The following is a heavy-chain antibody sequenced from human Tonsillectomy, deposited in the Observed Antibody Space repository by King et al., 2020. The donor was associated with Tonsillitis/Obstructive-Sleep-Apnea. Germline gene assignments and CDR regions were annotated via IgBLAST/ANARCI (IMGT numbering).Heavy chain of an antibody. V-gene: IGHV5-51*01. Sequence: QLVQSGAEVKKPGESVKISCKGSGYSFTTNWITWVRQMPGKGLEWMGVIYAGDSDSRYSPSFQGLVTMSVDKSTSTAYLHWGRLKPSDTGMYYCARAPHSLAAADSWGQGTLVTVSS. CDR2: IYAGDSDS. CDR3: ARAPHSLAAADS. J-gene: IGHJ4*02. D-gene: IGHD6-13*01. CDR1: GYSFTTNW.